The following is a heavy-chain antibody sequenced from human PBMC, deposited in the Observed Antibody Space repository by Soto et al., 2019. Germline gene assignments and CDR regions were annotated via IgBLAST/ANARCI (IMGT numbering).Heavy chain of an antibody. V-gene: IGHV1-18*01. Sequence: ASVKGSCKASGYTFTRYGISWVRQAPGQGLEWMGWISAYNGNTNYAQKLQGRVTMTTDTSTSTAYMELRSLRSDDTAVYYCASGPSSGWYGGFDYWGQGTLVTVSS. CDR2: ISAYNGNT. CDR1: GYTFTRYG. CDR3: ASGPSSGWYGGFDY. J-gene: IGHJ4*02. D-gene: IGHD6-19*01.